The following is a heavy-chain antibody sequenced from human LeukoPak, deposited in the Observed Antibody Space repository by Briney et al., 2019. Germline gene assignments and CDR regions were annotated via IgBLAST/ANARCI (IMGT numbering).Heavy chain of an antibody. CDR2: IYHSGST. D-gene: IGHD5-12*01. Sequence: SETLSLTCTVSGGSISSSSYYWGWIRQPPGKGLEWIGSIYHSGSTKYNPSLKSRVTISVDTSKNQFSLKLSSVTAADTAVYYCARDGYSGNDGLWGQGTLVTVSS. CDR1: GGSISSSSYY. J-gene: IGHJ4*02. CDR3: ARDGYSGNDGL. V-gene: IGHV4-39*07.